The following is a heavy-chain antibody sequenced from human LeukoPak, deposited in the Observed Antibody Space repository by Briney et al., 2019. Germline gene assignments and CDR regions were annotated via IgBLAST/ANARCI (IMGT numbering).Heavy chain of an antibody. J-gene: IGHJ4*02. D-gene: IGHD1-26*01. Sequence: GGSLRLSCAASGFTFSSYWMTWVRQAPGKGLEWVANIKQDGSENYYVGSVKGRFTISRDNAKSSLYLQMNSLRAEDTAVYYCATHSGTYFIYWGQGTLVTVSS. V-gene: IGHV3-7*01. CDR3: ATHSGTYFIY. CDR1: GFTFSSYW. CDR2: IKQDGSEN.